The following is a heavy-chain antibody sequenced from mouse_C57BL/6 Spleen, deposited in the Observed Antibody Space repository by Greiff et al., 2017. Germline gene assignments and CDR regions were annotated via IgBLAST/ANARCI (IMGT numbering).Heavy chain of an antibody. J-gene: IGHJ3*01. CDR3: ARGYYGSSLAY. Sequence: VQLQQPGAELVRPGSSVKLSCKASGYTFTSYWMHWVKQRPIQGLEWIGNIDPSDSETHYNQKFKDKATLTVDKSSSTAYMQLSSLTSEDSAVYYCARGYYGSSLAYWGQGTLVTVSA. CDR2: IDPSDSET. V-gene: IGHV1-52*01. D-gene: IGHD1-1*01. CDR1: GYTFTSYW.